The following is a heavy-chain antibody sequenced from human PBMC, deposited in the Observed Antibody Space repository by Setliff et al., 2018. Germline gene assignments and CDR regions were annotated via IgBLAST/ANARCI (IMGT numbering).Heavy chain of an antibody. Sequence: PSETLSLTCAASGGSFSDYYWTWIRQTPGKGLEWIGEIDHSGSTKCNPSLKSRVTISVDKSKNQFSLSLRSVTAADTAVYYCATDGPVLNGDYISWGQGTLVTVSS. D-gene: IGHD3-10*01. CDR1: GGSFSDYY. V-gene: IGHV4-34*01. CDR2: IDHSGST. CDR3: ATDGPVLNGDYIS. J-gene: IGHJ5*02.